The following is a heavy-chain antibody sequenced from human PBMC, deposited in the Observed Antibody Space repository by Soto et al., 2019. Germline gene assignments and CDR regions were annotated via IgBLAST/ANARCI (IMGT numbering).Heavy chain of an antibody. CDR2: ISSTSSYI. V-gene: IGHV3-21*01. CDR3: ATSYFIAVADNPGCDY. CDR1: GFTFSSYS. J-gene: IGHJ4*02. D-gene: IGHD6-19*01. Sequence: EVQLVESGGGLVKPGGSLRLSCAASGFTFSSYSMNWVRQAPGKGLEWVSSISSTSSYIYYADSVKGRFTISRDNAKNALYMQMMSLRIKDTAVYYWATSYFIAVADNPGCDYWGQGTLVTVSS.